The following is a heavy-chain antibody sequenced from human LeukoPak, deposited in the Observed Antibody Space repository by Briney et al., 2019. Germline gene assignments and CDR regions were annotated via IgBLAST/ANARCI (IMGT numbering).Heavy chain of an antibody. CDR1: GGSISSYY. CDR3: AREASSSPYDAFDI. Sequence: KPSETLSLTCTVSGGSISSYYWSWIRQPPGKGLEWIGYIYYSGSTNYNPSLKSRVTISVDTSKNQFSLKLSSVTAADTAVYYCAREASSSPYDAFDIWGQGTMVTVSS. CDR2: IYYSGST. J-gene: IGHJ3*02. V-gene: IGHV4-59*01. D-gene: IGHD6-6*01.